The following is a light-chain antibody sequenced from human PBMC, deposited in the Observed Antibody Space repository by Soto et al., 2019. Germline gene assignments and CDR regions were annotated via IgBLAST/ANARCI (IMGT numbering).Light chain of an antibody. CDR2: DVN. Sequence: QSVLTQPRSVSGSPGQSVTISCTGTSSDVGGYHYVSWYQHHPGKAPKLVIFDVNRRPSGVPHRFSGSKSDNTASLTISGLQAEDEADYYCCSYVGSYTYVFGTGTKLTV. CDR1: SSDVGGYHY. V-gene: IGLV2-11*01. CDR3: CSYVGSYTYV. J-gene: IGLJ1*01.